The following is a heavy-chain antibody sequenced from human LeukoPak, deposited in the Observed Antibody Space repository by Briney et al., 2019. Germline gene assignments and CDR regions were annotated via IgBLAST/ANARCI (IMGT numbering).Heavy chain of an antibody. CDR3: AKTSAAGTFDY. CDR2: ISYDGSNK. D-gene: IGHD6-13*01. J-gene: IGHJ4*02. CDR1: GFTFSSYG. V-gene: IGHV3-30*18. Sequence: GGSLRLPCAASGFTFSSYGMHWVRQAPGKGLEWVAVISYDGSNKYYADSVKGRFTISRDNSKNTLYLQMNNLRAEDTAVYYCAKTSAAGTFDYWGQGTLVTVSS.